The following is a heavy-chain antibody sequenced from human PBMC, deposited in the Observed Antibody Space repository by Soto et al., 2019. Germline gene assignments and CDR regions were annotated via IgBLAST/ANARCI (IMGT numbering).Heavy chain of an antibody. CDR1: GGTFSSYA. CDR3: ARRYGSGRIYYYGMDV. D-gene: IGHD3-10*01. Sequence: GASVKVSCKASGGTFSSYAISWVRQAPGQGLEWMGGIIPIFGTANYAQKFQGRVTITADESTSTAYMELSSLRSEDTAVYYCARRYGSGRIYYYGMDVWGQGTTVTVSS. V-gene: IGHV1-69*13. CDR2: IIPIFGTA. J-gene: IGHJ6*02.